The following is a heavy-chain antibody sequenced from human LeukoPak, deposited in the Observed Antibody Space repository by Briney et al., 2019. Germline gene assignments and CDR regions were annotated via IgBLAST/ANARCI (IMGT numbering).Heavy chain of an antibody. CDR1: GFTFSTSA. V-gene: IGHV3-64D*06. D-gene: IGHD3-22*01. Sequence: PGGSLRLSCSASGFTFSTSAIHWVRQAPGKGLEYVSAISSNGGSTYYAGSVKGRFTISRDNSKNTLSLQMSSLRPEDTAVYYCVKLPYSDTSAYYVDYWGQGTLFTVSS. J-gene: IGHJ4*02. CDR2: ISSNGGST. CDR3: VKLPYSDTSAYYVDY.